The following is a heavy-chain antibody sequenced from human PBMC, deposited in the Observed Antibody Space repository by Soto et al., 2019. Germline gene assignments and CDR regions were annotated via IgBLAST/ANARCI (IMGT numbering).Heavy chain of an antibody. CDR1: GYTFTSYY. CDR2: INPSGGSP. Sequence: QVQLVQSGADVKKPGASVKVSCKASGYTFTSYYMHWVRQAPGQGLEWMGIINPSGGSPSYAQKFQGRATMTKDTSTSTVYMELSSLRSEDTAVYYCARDRGYCSGGSCISFDYWGQGTLVTVSS. CDR3: ARDRGYCSGGSCISFDY. D-gene: IGHD2-15*01. J-gene: IGHJ4*02. V-gene: IGHV1-46*01.